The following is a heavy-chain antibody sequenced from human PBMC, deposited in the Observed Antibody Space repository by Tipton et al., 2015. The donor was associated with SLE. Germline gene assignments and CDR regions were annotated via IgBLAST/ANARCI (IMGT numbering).Heavy chain of an antibody. J-gene: IGHJ4*02. V-gene: IGHV4-34*01. CDR2: INHSGSA. CDR3: ARGTGITDD. CDR1: GFTFSNYG. D-gene: IGHD1/OR15-1a*01. Sequence: LRLSCSASGFTFSNYGMSWVRQAPGKGLEWVGQINHSGSANYNPSLKSRVTISVDTSKNQFSLNLNSVTAADTAVYYCARGTGITDDWGQGTLVTVSS.